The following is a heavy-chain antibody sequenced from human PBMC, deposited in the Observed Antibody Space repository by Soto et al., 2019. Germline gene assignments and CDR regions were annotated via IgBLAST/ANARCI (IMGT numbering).Heavy chain of an antibody. Sequence: SETLSLTCAVYDVSLSVYYWGWVRQAPRCGLEWIGEINHSGNTNYNPSLKSRVTISVDASKNQFSLKLSSVTAADTAVYYCARVSGYGSGSYMGGMDVWGQGTTVTVSS. CDR3: ARVSGYGSGSYMGGMDV. CDR1: DVSLSVYY. CDR2: INHSGNT. D-gene: IGHD3-10*01. V-gene: IGHV4-34*01. J-gene: IGHJ6*02.